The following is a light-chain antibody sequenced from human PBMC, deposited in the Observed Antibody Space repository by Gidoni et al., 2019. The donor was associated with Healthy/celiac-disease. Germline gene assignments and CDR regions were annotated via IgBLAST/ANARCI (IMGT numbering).Light chain of an antibody. CDR1: QSVSSY. V-gene: IGKV3-11*01. Sequence: EIVLTQSPATLSLSPGERATLSCRASQSVSSYLAWYQQKPGQAPRLLIYDASNRATGIPARFSGSGSGTDFTLTISSLEPEDCAVYYCQQRSGAFGQGTKVEIK. CDR2: DAS. CDR3: QQRSGA. J-gene: IGKJ1*01.